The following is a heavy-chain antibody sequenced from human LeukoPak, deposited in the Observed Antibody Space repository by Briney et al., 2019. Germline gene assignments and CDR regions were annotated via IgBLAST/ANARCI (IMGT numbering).Heavy chain of an antibody. CDR3: ARGDRSLDY. V-gene: IGHV4-34*01. CDR2: INHSGST. CDR1: GGSFSGYY. Sequence: PSETLSLTCAVYGGSFSGYYWSWIRQPPGKGLEWIGEINHSGSTNYNLSLKSRVTISVDTSKNQFSLKLSSVTAADTAVYYCARGDRSLDYWGQGTLVTVSS. J-gene: IGHJ4*02.